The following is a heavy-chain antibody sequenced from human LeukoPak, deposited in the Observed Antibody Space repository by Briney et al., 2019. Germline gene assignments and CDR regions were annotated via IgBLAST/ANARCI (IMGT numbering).Heavy chain of an antibody. CDR3: ARARIPYYYGSGRKRYGMDV. CDR1: GYTFTSYA. J-gene: IGHJ6*02. D-gene: IGHD3-10*01. V-gene: IGHV7-4-1*02. Sequence: ASVKVSCKASGYTFTSYAMNWVRQAPGQGLEWMGWINTNAGNPTYAQGFTGRFVFSLDTSVSTAYPQISSLKAEDTAVCYCARARIPYYYGSGRKRYGMDVWGQGTTVTVSS. CDR2: INTNAGNP.